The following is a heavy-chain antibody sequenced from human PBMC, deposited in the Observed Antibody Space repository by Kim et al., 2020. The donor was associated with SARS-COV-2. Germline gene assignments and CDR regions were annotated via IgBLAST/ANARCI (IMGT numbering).Heavy chain of an antibody. Sequence: GGSLRLSCAASGFTFSSYAMSWVRQAPGKGLEWVSAISGSGGSTYYADSVKGRFTISRDNSKNTLYLQMNSLRAEDTAVYYCAKDPGYSSSWYERGSDYWGQGTLVTVSS. CDR3: AKDPGYSSSWYERGSDY. CDR1: GFTFSSYA. V-gene: IGHV3-23*01. D-gene: IGHD6-13*01. J-gene: IGHJ4*02. CDR2: ISGSGGST.